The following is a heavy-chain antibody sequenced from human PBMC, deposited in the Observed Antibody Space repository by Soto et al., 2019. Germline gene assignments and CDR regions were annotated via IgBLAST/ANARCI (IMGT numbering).Heavy chain of an antibody. CDR1: GGTFSSYA. J-gene: IGHJ5*02. CDR2: ILPIFGTA. D-gene: IGHD2-2*01. Sequence: QVQLVQSGAEVKKPGSSVKVSCKASGGTFSSYAISWVRQAPGQGLEWMGGILPIFGTANYAQKFQGRVTITADESTSTAYMELSSLRSEDTAVYYCARVSDYCSSTSCSKFDPWGQGTLVTVSS. V-gene: IGHV1-69*01. CDR3: ARVSDYCSSTSCSKFDP.